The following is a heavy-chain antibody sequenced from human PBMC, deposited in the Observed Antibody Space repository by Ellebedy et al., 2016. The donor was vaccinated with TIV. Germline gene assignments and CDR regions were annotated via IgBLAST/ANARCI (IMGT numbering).Heavy chain of an antibody. V-gene: IGHV1-69*04. D-gene: IGHD3-16*01. CDR1: GGTFSSYA. Sequence: AASVKVSCKASGGTFSSYAISWVRQAPGQGLEWMGRIIPILGIANYAQKFQGRVTMTRDTSTSTVYMELSSLRSEDTAVYYCARRADAHTFDYWGQGTLVTVSS. CDR3: ARRADAHTFDY. J-gene: IGHJ4*02. CDR2: IIPILGIA.